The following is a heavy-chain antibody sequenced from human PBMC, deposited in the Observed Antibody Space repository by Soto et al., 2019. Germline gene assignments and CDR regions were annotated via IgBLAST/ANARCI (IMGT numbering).Heavy chain of an antibody. CDR3: ARVPRGMGGNTHDY. Sequence: ASETLSLTCTVSGGSISSYYWSWIRQPPGKGLEWIGYIYYSGSTNYNPSLKSRVTISVDTSKNQFSLKLSSVTAADTAVYYCARVPRGMGGNTHDYWGQGTLVTVSS. J-gene: IGHJ4*02. CDR2: IYYSGST. CDR1: GGSISSYY. D-gene: IGHD1-26*01. V-gene: IGHV4-59*01.